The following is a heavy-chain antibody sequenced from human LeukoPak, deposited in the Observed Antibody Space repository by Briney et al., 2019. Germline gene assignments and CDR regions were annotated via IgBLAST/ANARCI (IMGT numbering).Heavy chain of an antibody. CDR2: INHSGST. J-gene: IGHJ4*02. CDR1: GGSNSGYY. D-gene: IGHD3-3*01. Sequence: SETLSLTCAVYGGSNSGYYWSLIRQPAGKGLEWIGEINHSGSTNYNPSLKSRVTMSVDTSKNQFSLKLSSVTAADTAVYYCAREDFGVVIPYFDYWGQGTLVTVSS. V-gene: IGHV4-34*01. CDR3: AREDFGVVIPYFDY.